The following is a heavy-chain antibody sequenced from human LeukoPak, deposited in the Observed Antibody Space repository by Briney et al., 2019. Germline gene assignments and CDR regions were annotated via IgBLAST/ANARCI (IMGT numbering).Heavy chain of an antibody. CDR2: IHYTGST. V-gene: IGHV4-59*01. Sequence: SETLSLTCTVSSGSISYFYGNWIRHPPRKGLEWIGYIHYTGSTNYNPSLKSRVTISVDTSKNQFSLKLSSVTAADTAVYYCATYTNRLHYWGQGTLVTVSS. J-gene: IGHJ4*02. CDR3: ATYTNRLHY. CDR1: SGSISYFY. D-gene: IGHD2-8*01.